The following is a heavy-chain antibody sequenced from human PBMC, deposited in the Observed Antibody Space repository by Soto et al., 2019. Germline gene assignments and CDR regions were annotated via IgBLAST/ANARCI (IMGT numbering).Heavy chain of an antibody. Sequence: QVQLVESGGGVVQPGTSLRLSCKASGFIFRDYLIHWVRQAPGKGLEWLAVLSFDGTAEYYADSTRGRFTISRDIPKSTTCLVINNVRREDTAMYYCAGGATRLESMEVLEYWGQGTLVTVPS. CDR1: GFIFRDYL. V-gene: IGHV3-30*03. CDR2: LSFDGTAE. CDR3: AGGATRLESMEVLEY. D-gene: IGHD1-1*01. J-gene: IGHJ4*02.